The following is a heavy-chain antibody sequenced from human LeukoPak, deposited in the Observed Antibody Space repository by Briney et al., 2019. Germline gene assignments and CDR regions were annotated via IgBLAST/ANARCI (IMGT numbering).Heavy chain of an antibody. CDR3: ARDASHYGSGSYDFPEVRRRDYYYYMDV. CDR1: GGTFSSYA. D-gene: IGHD3-10*01. V-gene: IGHV1-69*13. CDR2: IIPIFGTA. J-gene: IGHJ6*03. Sequence: ASVKVSCKASGGTFSSYAISWVRQAPGQGLEWMGGIIPIFGTANYAQKFQGRVTITADESTSTAYMELSSLRSEDTAVYYCARDASHYGSGSYDFPEVRRRDYYYYMDVWGKGTTVTISS.